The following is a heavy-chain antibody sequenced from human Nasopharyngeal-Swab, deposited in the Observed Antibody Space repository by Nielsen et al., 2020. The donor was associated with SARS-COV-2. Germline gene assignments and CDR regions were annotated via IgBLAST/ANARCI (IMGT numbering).Heavy chain of an antibody. CDR1: GFTFSSYA. Sequence: GVSLKISCAASGFTFSSYAMSWVRQAPGKGLEWVSAITGNGGSTYYADSVQGRFTISRDNSKSTLYLQMNSLRVEDTAVYYCGKVVNQAAYDYSGQGTLVTVSS. J-gene: IGHJ4*02. V-gene: IGHV3-23*01. CDR3: GKVVNQAAYDY. D-gene: IGHD1-14*01. CDR2: ITGNGGST.